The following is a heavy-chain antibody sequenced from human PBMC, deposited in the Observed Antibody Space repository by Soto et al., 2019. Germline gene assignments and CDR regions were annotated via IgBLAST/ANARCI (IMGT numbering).Heavy chain of an antibody. V-gene: IGHV3-64*01. CDR2: ISSNGVGT. D-gene: IGHD6-6*01. J-gene: IGHJ6*03. Sequence: GGYLRLSCAASGFTLSGYAMDWVLQAPGKGLEYVSGISSNGVGTYYANSVQGRFTISRDNSKNTVYLQMGSLRPEDMAVYYCARRARPDFYYMDVWGKGTTVTVSS. CDR1: GFTLSGYA. CDR3: ARRARPDFYYMDV.